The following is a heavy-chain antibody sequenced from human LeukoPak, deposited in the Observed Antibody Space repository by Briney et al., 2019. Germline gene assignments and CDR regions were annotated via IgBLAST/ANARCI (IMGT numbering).Heavy chain of an antibody. V-gene: IGHV4-59*08. CDR2: IYNSGST. Sequence: SETLSLTCTVSGDSINNYYWSWIRQPPGKGLEWIGYIYNSGSTTYNPSLKSRVTISLDTSKNQFSLKLSSVTAAGTAVYYCARLHPGDYWGQGTLVTVSS. CDR3: ARLHPGDY. CDR1: GDSINNYY. J-gene: IGHJ4*02. D-gene: IGHD3-10*01.